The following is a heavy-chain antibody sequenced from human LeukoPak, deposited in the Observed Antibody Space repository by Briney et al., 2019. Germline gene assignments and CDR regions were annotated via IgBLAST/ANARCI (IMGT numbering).Heavy chain of an antibody. V-gene: IGHV3-7*01. D-gene: IGHD6-19*01. CDR3: AREQGIAVADPLYYFDY. Sequence: GGSLRLSCAASGFTFSRYWMSWVRQAPGKGLEWVANIKQDGSEKYYVDSVKGRFTISRDNAKNSLYLQMNSLRAEDTAVYYCAREQGIAVADPLYYFDYWGQGTLVTVSS. J-gene: IGHJ4*02. CDR2: IKQDGSEK. CDR1: GFTFSRYW.